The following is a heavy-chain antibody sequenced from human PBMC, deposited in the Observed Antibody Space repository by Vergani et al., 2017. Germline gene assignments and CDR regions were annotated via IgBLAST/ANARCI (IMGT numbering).Heavy chain of an antibody. J-gene: IGHJ3*02. Sequence: EVQLVESGGGLVQPGGSLRLSCAASGFTFSSYSMNWVRPAPGKGLDWVSYISSSSSTIYYADSVKGRFTISRDNAKNSLYLQMNSLRAEDTAVYYCASVPLLWFGELSGDAFDIWGQGTMVTVSS. CDR2: ISSSSSTI. CDR1: GFTFSSYS. D-gene: IGHD3-10*01. V-gene: IGHV3-48*01. CDR3: ASVPLLWFGELSGDAFDI.